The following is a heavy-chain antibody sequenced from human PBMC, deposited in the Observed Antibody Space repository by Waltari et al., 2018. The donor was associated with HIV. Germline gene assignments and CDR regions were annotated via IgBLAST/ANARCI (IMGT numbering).Heavy chain of an antibody. J-gene: IGHJ3*02. D-gene: IGHD4-17*01. CDR1: GFTFDAYA. V-gene: IGHV3-43D*03. Sequence: EVQLVESGGVVVQPGGSLRLSCVPSGFTFDAYAMHWVRQAPGKGLEWVSLISWDGGSTYYADSVKGRFTISRDNSKNSLYLQMNSLRAEDTALYYCSTYGDSEAFDIWGQGTMVTVSS. CDR3: STYGDSEAFDI. CDR2: ISWDGGST.